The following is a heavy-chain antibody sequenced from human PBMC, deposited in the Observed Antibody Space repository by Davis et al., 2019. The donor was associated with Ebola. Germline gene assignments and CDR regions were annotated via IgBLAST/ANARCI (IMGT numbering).Heavy chain of an antibody. Sequence: SVKVSCKASGGTFSSYAISWVRQAPGQGLEWMGGIIPILGIANYAQKFQGRVTITADKSTSTAYMELSSLRSEDTAVYYRARGGESGYSDYWGQGTLVTVSS. V-gene: IGHV1-69*10. CDR1: GGTFSSYA. J-gene: IGHJ4*02. CDR3: ARGGESGYSDY. CDR2: IIPILGIA. D-gene: IGHD3-3*01.